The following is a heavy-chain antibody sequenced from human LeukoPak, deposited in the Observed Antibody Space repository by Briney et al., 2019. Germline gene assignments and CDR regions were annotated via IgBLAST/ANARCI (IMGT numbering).Heavy chain of an antibody. CDR1: GYSISSGYY. Sequence: NASETLSLTCTVPGYSISSGYYWGWIRQPPGKGLEWIGSIYHSGSTYYNPSLKSRVTISVDTSKNQFSLKLSSVTAADTAVYYCASSRGYSYGFDYWGQGTLVTVSS. CDR2: IYHSGST. V-gene: IGHV4-38-2*02. D-gene: IGHD5-18*01. CDR3: ASSRGYSYGFDY. J-gene: IGHJ4*02.